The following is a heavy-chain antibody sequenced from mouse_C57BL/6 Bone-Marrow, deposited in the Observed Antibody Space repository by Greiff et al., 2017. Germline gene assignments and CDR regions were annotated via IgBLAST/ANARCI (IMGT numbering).Heavy chain of an antibody. D-gene: IGHD2-14*01. Sequence: VQLQESGPGLVQPSQSLSITCTVSGFSLTSYGVHWVRQSPGKGLEWLGVIWSGGSTDYNAAFISRLSISKDNSKSHVFFKMNSLQADDTAIYYCARGGTLAYWGQGTLVTVSA. CDR2: IWSGGST. CDR1: GFSLTSYG. V-gene: IGHV2-2*01. J-gene: IGHJ3*01. CDR3: ARGGTLAY.